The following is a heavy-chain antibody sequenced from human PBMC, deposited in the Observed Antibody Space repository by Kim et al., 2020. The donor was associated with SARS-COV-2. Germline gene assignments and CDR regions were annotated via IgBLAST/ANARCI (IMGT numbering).Heavy chain of an antibody. D-gene: IGHD3-9*01. Sequence: ASVKVSCKASGYTFTSYDINWVRQATGQGLEWMGWMNPNSGNTGYAQKFQGRVTMTRNTSISTAYMELSSLRSEDTAVYYCARVGYDILTGYSDYYYYGMDVWGQGTTVTVSS. CDR2: MNPNSGNT. CDR3: ARVGYDILTGYSDYYYYGMDV. J-gene: IGHJ6*02. V-gene: IGHV1-8*01. CDR1: GYTFTSYD.